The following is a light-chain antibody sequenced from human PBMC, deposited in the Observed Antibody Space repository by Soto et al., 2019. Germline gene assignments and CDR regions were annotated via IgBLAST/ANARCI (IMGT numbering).Light chain of an antibody. CDR3: QQSWT. CDR2: KAS. J-gene: IGKJ1*01. V-gene: IGKV1-5*03. Sequence: DIQMTQSPSTLSASVGDRVTITCRASQSISSWLAWYQQKPGKARKLLIYKASSLESGVPSRFSGSGSGTEFTLTISSLQPDDFATYYCQQSWTFGQGTKVEIK. CDR1: QSISSW.